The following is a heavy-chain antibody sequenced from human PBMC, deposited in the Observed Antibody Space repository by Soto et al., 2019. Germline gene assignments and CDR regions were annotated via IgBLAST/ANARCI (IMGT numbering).Heavy chain of an antibody. CDR3: STAKKGAFDI. Sequence: EVQLVESGGGLVKPGGSLRLSCAASGFTFSNAWMSWVRQAPGKGLEWVGRIKSKTDGGTTDYAAPVKGRFTISGDDSKNTLYLQMDSLKTEDTAVYYCSTAKKGAFDIWGQGTMVTVSS. CDR1: GFTFSNAW. J-gene: IGHJ3*02. CDR2: IKSKTDGGTT. V-gene: IGHV3-15*01.